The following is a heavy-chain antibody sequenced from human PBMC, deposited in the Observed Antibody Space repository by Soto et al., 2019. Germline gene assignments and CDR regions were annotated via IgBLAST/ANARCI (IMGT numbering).Heavy chain of an antibody. J-gene: IGHJ4*02. CDR1: GYTFTSYG. D-gene: IGHD3-10*01. CDR3: ARSPINYGSGSYYINY. V-gene: IGHV1-18*01. CDR2: ITAYNGNT. Sequence: ASVKVSCKASGYTFTSYGITWVRQAPGQGLEWMGWITAYNGNTNYAQKVQDRATMTTDTSTSTAYMELRSLRSDDTAVYYCARSPINYGSGSYYINYWGQGSLVTVSS.